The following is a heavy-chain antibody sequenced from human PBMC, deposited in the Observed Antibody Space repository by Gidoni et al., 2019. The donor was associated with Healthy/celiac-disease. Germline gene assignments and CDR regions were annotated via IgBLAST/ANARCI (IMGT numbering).Heavy chain of an antibody. Sequence: QVQLQQWGAGLLTPSHTLSLTCAVYGGSLSGYYWAWIRQPPGKGLAWIREINHSGSTNYNPSLKSRVTISVDTSKNQFSLKLSSVTAADTAVYYCARVPRAGYYGSGSYYKRSSFHNWFDPWGQGTLVTVSS. CDR1: GGSLSGYY. J-gene: IGHJ5*02. CDR3: ARVPRAGYYGSGSYYKRSSFHNWFDP. V-gene: IGHV4-34*01. D-gene: IGHD3-10*01. CDR2: INHSGST.